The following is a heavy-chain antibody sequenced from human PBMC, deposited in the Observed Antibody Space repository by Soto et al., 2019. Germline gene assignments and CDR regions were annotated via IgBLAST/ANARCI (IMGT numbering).Heavy chain of an antibody. J-gene: IGHJ4*02. D-gene: IGHD3-10*01. CDR2: IYPGDSDT. CDR1: GYNFISFW. CDR3: ARQAYYGSGTYYSDS. V-gene: IGHV5-51*01. Sequence: GESLKISCETSGYNFISFWIAWVRQMPGKGLEWMGLIYPGDSDTTYSPAFQGQVTISVDRSTKTAYLQWSSLKASDTAMYYCARQAYYGSGTYYSDSWGQGTLVTVSS.